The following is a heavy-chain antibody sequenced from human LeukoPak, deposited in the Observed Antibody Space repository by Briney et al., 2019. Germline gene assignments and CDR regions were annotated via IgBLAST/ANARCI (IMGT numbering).Heavy chain of an antibody. CDR2: ISGSGGST. J-gene: IGHJ4*02. CDR1: GFTFSSYA. V-gene: IGHV3-23*01. Sequence: GGSLRLSCAASGFTFSSYAMSCVRQAPGKGLEWVLAISGSGGSTYYADSVKGRFTISRDNSKNTLYLQMNSLRAKDTAVYYCAKFKGQWLVLGIVDYWGQGTLVTVSS. D-gene: IGHD6-19*01. CDR3: AKFKGQWLVLGIVDY.